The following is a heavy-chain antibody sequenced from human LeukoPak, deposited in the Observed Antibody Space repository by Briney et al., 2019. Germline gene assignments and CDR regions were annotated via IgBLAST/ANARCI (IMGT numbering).Heavy chain of an antibody. CDR1: GFPFSKSW. D-gene: IGHD3-10*01. V-gene: IGHV3-7*05. CDR2: IQEEGSQT. Sequence: GGSLRLSCAASGFPFSKSWMNWVRQAPGKGLEWVATIQEEGSQTYYVDSVKGRFTIARDNAKKSLYLQMDSLRPEDTALYYCAKVASRFPGSSWGQGTPVTVSS. J-gene: IGHJ5*02. CDR3: AKVASRFPGSS.